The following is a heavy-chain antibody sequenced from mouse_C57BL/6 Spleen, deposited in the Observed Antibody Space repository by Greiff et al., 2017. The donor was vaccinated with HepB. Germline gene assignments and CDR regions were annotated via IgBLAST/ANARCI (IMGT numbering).Heavy chain of an antibody. V-gene: IGHV14-4*01. D-gene: IGHD1-1*01. CDR1: GFNFKDDD. Sequence: EVQLQQSGAELVRPGASVKLSCTASGFNFKDDDMHWVRQSPDQGLEWIAWIDPESGDTEYASKVQGKATITADTSSNTPYLQLSSLTSEDTAVYYCTYYYGRYWGQGTSVTVSS. CDR2: IDPESGDT. CDR3: TYYYGRY. J-gene: IGHJ4*01.